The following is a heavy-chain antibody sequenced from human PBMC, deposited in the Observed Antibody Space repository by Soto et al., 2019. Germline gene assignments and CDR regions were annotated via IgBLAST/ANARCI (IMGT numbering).Heavy chain of an antibody. D-gene: IGHD3-10*01. V-gene: IGHV3-11*01. CDR3: ARVRYYSSGSSINWFDP. CDR2: ISSSGSTI. CDR1: GFTFSDYY. J-gene: IGHJ5*02. Sequence: GWSMRLSCAASGFTFSDYYMSWIRQAPGKGLEWVSYISSSGSTIYYADSVKGRFTISRDNAKNSLYLQMNSLRAEDTAVYYCARVRYYSSGSSINWFDPWGQGSLVTVSS.